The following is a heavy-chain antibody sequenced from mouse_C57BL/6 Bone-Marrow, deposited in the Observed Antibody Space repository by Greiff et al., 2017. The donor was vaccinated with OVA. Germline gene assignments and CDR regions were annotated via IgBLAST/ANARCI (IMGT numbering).Heavy chain of an antibody. CDR3: ARWAPVTTVVADWYFDV. CDR1: GYSFTSYY. D-gene: IGHD1-1*01. J-gene: IGHJ1*03. CDR2: IYPGSGNT. Sequence: VQLQQSGPELVKPGASVKISCKASGYSFTSYYIHWVKQRPGQGLEWIGWIYPGSGNTKYNEKFKGKATLTADTSSSTAYMQLSSLTSEDSAVYYCARWAPVTTVVADWYFDVWGTGTTVTVSS. V-gene: IGHV1-66*01.